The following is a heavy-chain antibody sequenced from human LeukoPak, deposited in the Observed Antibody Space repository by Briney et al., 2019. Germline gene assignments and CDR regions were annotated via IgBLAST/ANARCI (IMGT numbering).Heavy chain of an antibody. D-gene: IGHD3-10*01. Sequence: GGSLRLSCAASGFTFDDYGMSWVRQAPGKGLEWVSGINWNGGSTGYADSVKGRFTISRDNAKNSLYLQMNSLRAEDTALYYCARGVGSGSYSNWVTRASYNWFDPWGQGTLVTVSS. CDR2: INWNGGST. V-gene: IGHV3-20*04. J-gene: IGHJ5*02. CDR3: ARGVGSGSYSNWVTRASYNWFDP. CDR1: GFTFDDYG.